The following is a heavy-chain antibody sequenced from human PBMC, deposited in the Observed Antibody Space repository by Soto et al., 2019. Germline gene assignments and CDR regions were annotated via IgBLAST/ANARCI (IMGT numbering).Heavy chain of an antibody. J-gene: IGHJ3*01. Sequence: EVQLVESGGGLVQPGESLRLSCEASGFRLSAYWMDWVRQAPGKGLEGVGNISPDGNERYYVDSMRGRFTISRDNAKNSVYLQMNSLRVEDTAVYYCARVEDSSAYDVLDVWGRGTVVTVSS. V-gene: IGHV3-7*01. D-gene: IGHD3-22*01. CDR3: ARVEDSSAYDVLDV. CDR1: GFRLSAYW. CDR2: ISPDGNER.